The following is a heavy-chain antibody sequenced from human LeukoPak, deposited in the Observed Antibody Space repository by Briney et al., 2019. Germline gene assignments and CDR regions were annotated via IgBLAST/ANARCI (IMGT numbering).Heavy chain of an antibody. CDR1: GFTFSSYA. Sequence: GGSLRLSCAASGFTFSSYAMHWVRQAPGKGLEWVAVISYDGSNTYYADSVKGRFTVSRGNSNNTLSLQVNTLRPEDTAIYYCVRDYYYESGGYYSFDYWGQGTLVTVSS. V-gene: IGHV3-30*04. D-gene: IGHD3-22*01. CDR2: ISYDGSNT. J-gene: IGHJ4*02. CDR3: VRDYYYESGGYYSFDY.